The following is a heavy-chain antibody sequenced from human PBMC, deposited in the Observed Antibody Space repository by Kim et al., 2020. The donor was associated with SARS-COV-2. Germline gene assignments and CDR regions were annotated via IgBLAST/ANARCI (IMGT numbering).Heavy chain of an antibody. V-gene: IGHV3-30*07. J-gene: IGHJ4*02. CDR3: ARGTEYSSGWYSRPYYFDY. Sequence: GRFTISRDNSKNTLYLQMNSLRAEDTAVYYCARGTEYSSGWYSRPYYFDYWGQGTLVTVSS. D-gene: IGHD6-19*01.